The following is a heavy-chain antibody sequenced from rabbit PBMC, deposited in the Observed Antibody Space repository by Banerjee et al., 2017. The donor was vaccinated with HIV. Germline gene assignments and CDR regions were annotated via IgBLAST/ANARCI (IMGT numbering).Heavy chain of an antibody. CDR1: GFSFSSSYY. D-gene: IGHD6-1*01. CDR3: VRDAGYAAYGYVDLNL. Sequence: QEQLEESGGDLVKPEGSLTLTCTASGFSFSSSYYMCWVRQAPGKGLEWIGCIATGDGSTYYASWVNGRFTISRHNAQNTLSLQLTSLTAADTATYFCVRDAGYAAYGYVDLNLWGPGTLVTVS. V-gene: IGHV1S45*01. CDR2: IATGDGST. J-gene: IGHJ4*01.